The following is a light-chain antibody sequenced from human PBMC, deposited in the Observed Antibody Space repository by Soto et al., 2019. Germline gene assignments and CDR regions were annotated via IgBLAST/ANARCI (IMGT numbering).Light chain of an antibody. Sequence: QSVLTQPPSVSAAPGQKVTISCSGSSSNIGNNYVSWYQQLPGTAPKLLIYDNNKRPSGIPDRLSGSKSGTSATLGITGLQTGDEADYYCGTWDSSLSGVVFGGGTKLT. CDR3: GTWDSSLSGVV. V-gene: IGLV1-51*01. CDR2: DNN. J-gene: IGLJ2*01. CDR1: SSNIGNNY.